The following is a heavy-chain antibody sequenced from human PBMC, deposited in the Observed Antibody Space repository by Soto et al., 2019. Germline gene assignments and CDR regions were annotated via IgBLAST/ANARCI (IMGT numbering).Heavy chain of an antibody. Sequence: LRLSCAASGFTFGSYAMSWVRQAPGKGLEWVSAISGSGGSTYYADSVKGRFTISRDNSKNTLYLQMNSLRAEDTAVYYCAKDPGIAVAGPFGPWGQGTLVTVSS. CDR1: GFTFGSYA. CDR2: ISGSGGST. J-gene: IGHJ5*02. CDR3: AKDPGIAVAGPFGP. D-gene: IGHD6-19*01. V-gene: IGHV3-23*01.